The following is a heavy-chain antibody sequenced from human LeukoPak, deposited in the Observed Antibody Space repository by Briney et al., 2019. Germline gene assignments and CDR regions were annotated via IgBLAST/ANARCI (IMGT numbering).Heavy chain of an antibody. D-gene: IGHD3-22*01. J-gene: IGHJ4*02. CDR2: IYHSGST. CDR3: ESASSGYLNFDY. V-gene: IGHV4-4*02. CDR1: GGSIKSNNW. Sequence: SETLSLTCAVSGGSIKSNNWWSWVRQPPGKGLEWIGEIYHSGSTNYNPSLKSRVTISVDMSKNQFSLKLNSVTAADTAVYYCESASSGYLNFDYWGQGTLVTVSS.